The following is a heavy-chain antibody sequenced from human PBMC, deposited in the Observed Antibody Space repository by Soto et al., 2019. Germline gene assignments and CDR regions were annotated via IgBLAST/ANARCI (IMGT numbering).Heavy chain of an antibody. V-gene: IGHV3-23*01. J-gene: IGHJ5*02. D-gene: IGHD5-12*01. CDR3: AKKGIIVATITLNWFDP. CDR2: ISGSGGST. Sequence: GGSLRLSCAASGFTFSSYAMSWVRQAPGKGLEWVSAISGSGGSTYYADSVKGRFTISRDNSKNTLYLQMNSLRAEDTAVYYCAKKGIIVATITLNWFDPWGQGTPVTVSS. CDR1: GFTFSSYA.